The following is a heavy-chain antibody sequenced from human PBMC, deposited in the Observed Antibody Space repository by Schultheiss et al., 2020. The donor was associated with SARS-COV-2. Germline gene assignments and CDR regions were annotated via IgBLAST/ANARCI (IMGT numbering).Heavy chain of an antibody. CDR1: GGSVSSTTYY. CDR3: ARSKSVVGAIDY. V-gene: IGHV4-39*07. D-gene: IGHD1-26*01. Sequence: SETLSLTCTVSGGSVSSTTYYWGWIRQPPGKGLEWIGEIYHSGSTNYNPSLKSRVTISVDKSKNQFSLKLSSVTAADTAVYYCARSKSVVGAIDYWGQGTLVTVSS. J-gene: IGHJ4*02. CDR2: IYHSGST.